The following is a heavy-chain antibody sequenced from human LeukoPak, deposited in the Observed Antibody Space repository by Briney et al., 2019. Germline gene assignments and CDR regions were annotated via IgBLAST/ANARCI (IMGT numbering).Heavy chain of an antibody. CDR1: GGSFSGYY. CDR3: ARYYGDRTYYYYYYMDV. V-gene: IGHV4-34*01. CDR2: INHSGST. Sequence: SETLSLTCAVYGGSFSGYYWSWIRQPPGKGLEWIGEINHSGSTNYNPSLKSRVTISVDTSKNQFSLKLSSVTAADTAVYYCARYYGDRTYYYYYYMDVWGKGTTVTVSS. J-gene: IGHJ6*03. D-gene: IGHD4-17*01.